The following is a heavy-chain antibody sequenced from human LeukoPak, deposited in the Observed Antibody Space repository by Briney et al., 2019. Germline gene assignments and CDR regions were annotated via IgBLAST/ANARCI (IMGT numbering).Heavy chain of an antibody. CDR3: ARVTYGNPFFHY. V-gene: IGHV3-74*01. J-gene: IGHJ4*02. D-gene: IGHD4-11*01. CDR2: INIDGTTT. Sequence: PGGSLRLSCAASGFTFSNYWMRWVRQDPGKGLVWVSHINIDGTTTNYADSVKGRFIISRDNAKNTLYLQMNSLTAEDTAVYYCARVTYGNPFFHYWGQGTLVTVSS. CDR1: GFTFSNYW.